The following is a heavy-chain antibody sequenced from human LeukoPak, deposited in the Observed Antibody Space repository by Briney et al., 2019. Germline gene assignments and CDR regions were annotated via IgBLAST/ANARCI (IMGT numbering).Heavy chain of an antibody. CDR2: ISYDGSNK. D-gene: IGHD2-15*01. Sequence: GGSLRLSCAASAFTYSSYGMHWVRQAPGKGLEWVAVISYDGSNKYYADSVKGRFTISKDNSKNTLYLQMNSLRAEDTAVYYCAKDRRLLPFDPWGQGTLVTVSS. CDR3: AKDRRLLPFDP. J-gene: IGHJ5*02. V-gene: IGHV3-30*18. CDR1: AFTYSSYG.